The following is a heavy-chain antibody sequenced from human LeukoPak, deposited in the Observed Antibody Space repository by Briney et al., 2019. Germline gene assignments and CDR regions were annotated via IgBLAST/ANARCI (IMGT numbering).Heavy chain of an antibody. CDR1: GFSFGNHA. V-gene: IGHV3-53*01. Sequence: PGGSLRLSCAASGFSFGNHAMIWVRQAPGKGLEWVSVIYGGGSTYYADSVKGRFTMSRDNSKNTLYLQMNSLRAEDTAVYYCASSSSWYSGLDYWGQGTLVTVSS. J-gene: IGHJ4*02. CDR2: IYGGGST. D-gene: IGHD6-13*01. CDR3: ASSSSWYSGLDY.